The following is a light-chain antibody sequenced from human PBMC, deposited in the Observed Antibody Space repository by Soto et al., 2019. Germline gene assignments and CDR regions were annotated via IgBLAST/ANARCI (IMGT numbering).Light chain of an antibody. V-gene: IGLV2-14*01. CDR1: SSDVGGYNY. CDR3: SSYTSSSTLV. CDR2: DVS. J-gene: IGLJ2*01. Sequence: QSALTQPASVSGSPGQSITISCTGTSSDVGGYNYVSWYQQHPGKAPKLMIYDVSNRPSGVSNRFSGSKSVNTASLTISGLQAEDEADYYCSSYTSSSTLVFGGGTKRTVL.